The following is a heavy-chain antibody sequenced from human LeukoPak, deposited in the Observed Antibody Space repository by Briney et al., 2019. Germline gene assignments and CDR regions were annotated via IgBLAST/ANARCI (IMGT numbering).Heavy chain of an antibody. CDR2: IWHDGSKK. J-gene: IGHJ4*02. D-gene: IGHD3-16*01. CDR1: GFSFSTYG. CDR3: AGDSPPGGDYYFEY. Sequence: GGCLRLSCAASGFSFSTYGMHWVRQAPGKGLEWLALIWHDGSKKYYADSVKGRFTISRDKSKKQLYLQLNDLRAEDTGVYYFAGDSPPGGDYYFEYWVQGTLVTVSS. V-gene: IGHV3-33*01.